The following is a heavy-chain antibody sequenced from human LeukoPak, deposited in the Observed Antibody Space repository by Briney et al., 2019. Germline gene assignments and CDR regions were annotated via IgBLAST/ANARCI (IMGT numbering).Heavy chain of an antibody. CDR2: ISSSSSYI. Sequence: KPGGSLRLSCAASGFTFSSYSMNWVRQAPGKGLEWVSSISSSSSYIYYADSVKGRFTISRDNAKNTLYLQMNSLRAEDTAVYYCAKVVVVVAANDAFDIWGQGTMVTVSS. CDR1: GFTFSSYS. V-gene: IGHV3-21*04. J-gene: IGHJ3*02. CDR3: AKVVVVVAANDAFDI. D-gene: IGHD2-15*01.